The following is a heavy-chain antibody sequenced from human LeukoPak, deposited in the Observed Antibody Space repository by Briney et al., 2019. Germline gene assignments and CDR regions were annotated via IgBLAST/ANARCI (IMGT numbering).Heavy chain of an antibody. Sequence: GRSLRLSCAASGFTFSSYTMNWVRQAPGKGLEWVSAIGGRGGSTFYADSVKGWFTISRDNSKSTLDLQMNSLSAEDTAVYYCARASYSETYQYYFDYWGQGTLVTVSS. V-gene: IGHV3-23*01. J-gene: IGHJ4*02. CDR1: GFTFSSYT. CDR2: IGGRGGST. D-gene: IGHD1-26*01. CDR3: ARASYSETYQYYFDY.